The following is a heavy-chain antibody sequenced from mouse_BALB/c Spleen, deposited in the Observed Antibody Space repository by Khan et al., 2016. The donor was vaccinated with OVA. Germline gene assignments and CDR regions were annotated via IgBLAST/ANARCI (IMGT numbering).Heavy chain of an antibody. CDR3: SRIYRGDFEY. V-gene: IGHV1-20*01. CDR2: INPHIGET. Sequence: MQLEESGPELVRPGASVKISCTASGYSFTGYFMNWVMQSHGKSLEWIGRINPHIGETFYNQRFKDKATLTVDESSNTAHMELRSLTSEDSAVYFCSRIYRGDFEYWGQGTTLTVSS. D-gene: IGHD2-13*01. CDR1: GYSFTGYF. J-gene: IGHJ2*01.